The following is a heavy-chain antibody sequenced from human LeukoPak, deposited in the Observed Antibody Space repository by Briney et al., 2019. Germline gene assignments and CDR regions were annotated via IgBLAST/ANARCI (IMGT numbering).Heavy chain of an antibody. Sequence: GGSLRLSCAASGFTFSSYEMNWVRQARGKGLEWVSYISSSGSTIYYADSVKGRFTISRDNAKNSLYLQMNSLRAEDTAVYYCARLNMISEFDPWGQGTLVTVSS. CDR3: ARLNMISEFDP. V-gene: IGHV3-48*03. CDR2: ISSSGSTI. CDR1: GFTFSSYE. J-gene: IGHJ5*02. D-gene: IGHD3-22*01.